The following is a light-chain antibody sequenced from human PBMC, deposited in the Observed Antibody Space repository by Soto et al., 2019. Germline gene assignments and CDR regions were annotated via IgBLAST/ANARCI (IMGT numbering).Light chain of an antibody. CDR1: SNDIGNYKF. CDR3: CSYAGSSTYV. J-gene: IGLJ1*01. Sequence: QSALTQPASVSGSPGQSITISCTGTSNDIGNYKFVSWYQQHPGKAPKLIIYEGSKRPSGVSNRFSGSKSGNTASLTISGLQAEDEADYYCCSYAGSSTYVFGTGTKVTVL. V-gene: IGLV2-23*01. CDR2: EGS.